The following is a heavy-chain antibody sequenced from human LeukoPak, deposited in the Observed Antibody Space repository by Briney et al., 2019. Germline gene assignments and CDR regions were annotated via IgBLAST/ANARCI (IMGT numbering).Heavy chain of an antibody. CDR1: GYSFTTYW. V-gene: IGHV5-51*01. J-gene: IGHJ4*02. D-gene: IGHD5-18*01. CDR3: ARRAYTYGRSGPFDF. Sequence: GESLKISCKGSGYSFTTYWIGWVRQMPGKGLVWMGIIYPGDSDVKYNPPFQGQVTISVDKSTNTAYLQWSSLKASDTAIYYCARRAYTYGRSGPFDFWGQGTLVTVPS. CDR2: IYPGDSDV.